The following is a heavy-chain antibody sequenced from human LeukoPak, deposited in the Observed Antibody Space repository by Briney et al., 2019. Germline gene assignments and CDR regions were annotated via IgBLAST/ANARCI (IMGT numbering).Heavy chain of an antibody. D-gene: IGHD3-3*01. CDR3: ARDNYDFWSGYSGYFDY. V-gene: IGHV3-30-3*01. Sequence: GGSLRLSCAASGFTFSSYAMHWVRQAPGKGLEWVAVISYDGSNKYYADSVKGRFTISRDNSKNTLYLQMNSLRAEDTAVYYCARDNYDFWSGYSGYFDYWGQRTLVTVSS. CDR2: ISYDGSNK. J-gene: IGHJ4*02. CDR1: GFTFSSYA.